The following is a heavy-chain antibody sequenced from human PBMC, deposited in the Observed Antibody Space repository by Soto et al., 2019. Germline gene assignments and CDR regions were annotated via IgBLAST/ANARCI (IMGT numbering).Heavy chain of an antibody. CDR3: AAQPLGCSGWHDDQFDY. V-gene: IGHV1-58*01. Sequence: QMQLVQSGPEVKKPGTSVKVSCKASGFTFTSSAVKWVRQARGQRLEWIGWIVVGSGNTNYAQKFQERVTITRDMSTNTADMELSSLRSEDTAVYYCAAQPLGCSGWHDDQFDYWGQGPLGTVSS. J-gene: IGHJ4*02. CDR2: IVVGSGNT. D-gene: IGHD6-19*01. CDR1: GFTFTSSA.